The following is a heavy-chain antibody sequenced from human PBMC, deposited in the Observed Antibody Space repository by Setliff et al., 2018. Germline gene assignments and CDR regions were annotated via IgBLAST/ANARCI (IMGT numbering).Heavy chain of an antibody. J-gene: IGHJ5*02. CDR1: RDSFTNYW. CDR3: AQKHQRASWAFDP. CDR2: IFPADADT. D-gene: IGHD2-2*01. V-gene: IGHV5-51*01. Sequence: PGESLTISFKESRDSFTNYWIIWVRQVPGKGLEWMGMIFPADADTRYNPSFKGQVTMSLDRSITTAYLQWDSLKASDTAIYYCAQKHQRASWAFDPWGRGTLVTVSS.